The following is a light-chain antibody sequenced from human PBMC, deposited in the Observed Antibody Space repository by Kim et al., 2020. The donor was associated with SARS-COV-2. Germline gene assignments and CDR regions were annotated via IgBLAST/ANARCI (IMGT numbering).Light chain of an antibody. CDR1: ISDVGGYNY. J-gene: IGLJ3*02. Sequence: PGQSATISCTETISDVGGYNYGSWYQHRPGKAPKLMIYDVSKRPSGVPARFSGAKSGNTASLIISGLQAEDEADYYCCSYAGSYTVFGGGTQLTVL. V-gene: IGLV2-11*01. CDR3: CSYAGSYTV. CDR2: DVS.